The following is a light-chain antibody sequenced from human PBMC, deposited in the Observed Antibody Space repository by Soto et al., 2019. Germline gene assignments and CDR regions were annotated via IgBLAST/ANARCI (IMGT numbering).Light chain of an antibody. V-gene: IGKV3-15*01. Sequence: EIVMTQSPATLSVSPGERATLSCRASQSLSNNLAWYQQKHGQAPRLLFYGASTRATGIPARFSGSGSGTEFSLTIGSLQPADFAVYFCQQYNNWPRWAFGQGTKVEIK. CDR2: GAS. CDR3: QQYNNWPRWA. J-gene: IGKJ1*01. CDR1: QSLSNN.